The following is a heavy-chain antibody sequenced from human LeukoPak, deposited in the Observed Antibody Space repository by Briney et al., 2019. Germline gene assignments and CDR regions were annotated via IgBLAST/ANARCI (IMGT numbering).Heavy chain of an antibody. CDR3: ARDQLRFLEWSSYYYYMDV. V-gene: IGHV1-69*13. J-gene: IGHJ6*03. CDR1: GGTFSSYA. CDR2: IIPIFGTA. Sequence: ASVKVSCKASGGTFSSYAISWVRQAPGQGLEWMGGIIPIFGTANYAQKFQGRVTITADESTSTAYMELSSLRSEDKAVYYCARDQLRFLEWSSYYYYMDVWGKGTTVTVSS. D-gene: IGHD3-3*01.